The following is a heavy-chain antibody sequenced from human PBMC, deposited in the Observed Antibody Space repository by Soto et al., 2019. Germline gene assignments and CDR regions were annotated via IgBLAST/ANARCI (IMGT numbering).Heavy chain of an antibody. CDR2: IIPILGIA. V-gene: IGHV1-69*02. J-gene: IGHJ4*02. CDR1: GGTFSSYT. Sequence: SVKVSCKASGGTFSSYTISWVRQAPGQGLEWMGRIIPILGIANYAQKFQGRVTITADKSTSTAYMELSSLRSEDTAVYYCARDIAVAGDPAFDYWGQGTLVTVSS. D-gene: IGHD6-19*01. CDR3: ARDIAVAGDPAFDY.